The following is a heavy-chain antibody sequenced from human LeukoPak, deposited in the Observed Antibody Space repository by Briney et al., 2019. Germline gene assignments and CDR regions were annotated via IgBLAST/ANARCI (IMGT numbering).Heavy chain of an antibody. V-gene: IGHV3-11*01. CDR2: ISSVSYSK. CDR1: GFTLTGHY. J-gene: IGHJ5*02. Sequence: GGSLRLSCFASGFTLTGHYMSWIRQAPGKGPEWVSYISSVSYSKYYADSVKGRFTISRDNTNNSLYLEMNSLRVEDTGFYYCARGKRTFYPWGQGTLVTVSS. CDR3: ARGKRTFYP.